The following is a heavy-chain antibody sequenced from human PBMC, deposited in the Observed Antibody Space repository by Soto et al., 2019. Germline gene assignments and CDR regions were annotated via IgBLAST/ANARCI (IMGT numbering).Heavy chain of an antibody. CDR2: IYPGDSDT. Sequence: GESLKISCQGSGYSFTSYWIGWVRQMPGKGLEWKGIIYPGDSDTRYSPSFQGQVTISADKSISTAYLQWSSLKASDTAMYYCARRNDILTGCDAFDIWGQGTMVTVSS. V-gene: IGHV5-51*01. D-gene: IGHD3-9*01. CDR3: ARRNDILTGCDAFDI. J-gene: IGHJ3*02. CDR1: GYSFTSYW.